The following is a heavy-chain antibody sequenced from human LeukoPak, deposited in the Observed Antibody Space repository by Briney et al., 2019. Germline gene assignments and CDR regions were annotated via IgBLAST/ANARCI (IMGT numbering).Heavy chain of an antibody. Sequence: GESLKTSCKGSGYTFSSSWIGWGRQMPGKGLGWRGIIYAGDYKTRDSPSFQGQVTIQADKYSNTGYLQWSSLKATDTGIYYWARQYGRPFDYWGQGTLVTVSS. D-gene: IGHD4-17*01. CDR2: IYAGDYKT. V-gene: IGHV5-51*01. CDR3: ARQYGRPFDY. CDR1: GYTFSSSW. J-gene: IGHJ4*02.